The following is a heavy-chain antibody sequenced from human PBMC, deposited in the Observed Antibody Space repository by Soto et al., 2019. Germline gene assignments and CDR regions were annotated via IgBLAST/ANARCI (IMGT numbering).Heavy chain of an antibody. CDR1: SDYVSSSSYY. J-gene: IGHJ4*02. V-gene: IGHV4-61*01. CDR3: ARGGGYCSSTSCYTYFFDY. Sequence: SETLSLTCPVSSDYVSSSSYYWSWVLQPPGKGLEGIGYFHHRGRTNFNPSLKSRVTITVDTSKMQFSVRLSSVTAAGTAMYCCARGGGYCSSTSCYTYFFDYWGQGTPVTVSS. CDR2: FHHRGRT. D-gene: IGHD2-2*01.